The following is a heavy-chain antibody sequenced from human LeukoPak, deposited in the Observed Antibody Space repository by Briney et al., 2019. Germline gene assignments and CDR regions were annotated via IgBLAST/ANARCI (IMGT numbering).Heavy chain of an antibody. CDR1: GFTFSNYI. CDR3: AKRDTTGLYYFDY. CDR2: ISGSSVTT. J-gene: IGHJ4*02. Sequence: GGSLRLSCAASGFTFSNYIMSWVRQAPGKGLEWVSSISGSSVTTSYAGSLKGRFSISRDNSKNTLYLQMNSLRAEDTAVYYCAKRDTTGLYYFDYWGQGTMVTVSS. D-gene: IGHD2-8*01. V-gene: IGHV3-23*01.